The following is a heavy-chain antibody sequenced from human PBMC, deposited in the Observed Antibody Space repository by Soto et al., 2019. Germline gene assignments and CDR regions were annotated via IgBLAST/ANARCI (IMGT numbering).Heavy chain of an antibody. CDR3: ARGGERITMIVLAPYW. V-gene: IGHV4-38-2*01. D-gene: IGHD3-22*01. Sequence: LSLTFAVSVYSISSSYYWGWIRQPPGKGLEWIVSIYHSGSSYYNPSIKSRVTISVDTSKNQFSLKLSSVTAADTAVYYCARGGERITMIVLAPYWWGQGTMMTV. CDR1: VYSISSSYY. CDR2: IYHSGSS. J-gene: IGHJ4*02.